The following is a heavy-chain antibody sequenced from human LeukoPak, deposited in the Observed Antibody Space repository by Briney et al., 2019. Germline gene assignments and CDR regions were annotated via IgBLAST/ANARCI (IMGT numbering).Heavy chain of an antibody. V-gene: IGHV3-9*01. J-gene: IGHJ4*02. CDR1: GFTFDDYA. D-gene: IGHD3-16*01. CDR3: AKDMRFGGRNEPLDY. Sequence: GRSLRLSCAASGFTFDDYAMHWVRQAPGKGLEWVSGISWNSGSIGYADSVKGRFTISRDNAKNSLYLQMNSLRAEDTALYYCAKDMRFGGRNEPLDYWGQGTLVTVSS. CDR2: ISWNSGSI.